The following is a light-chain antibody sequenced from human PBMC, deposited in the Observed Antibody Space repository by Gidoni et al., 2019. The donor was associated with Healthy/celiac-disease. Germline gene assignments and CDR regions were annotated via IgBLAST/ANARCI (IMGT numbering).Light chain of an antibody. Sequence: EIVMTQSPATLSGSPGERATLSCRASQSVSSNLAWYQQKPGQAPRLLIYGASTRAPGIPARFSGSGSGTEFTLTISSLQSEDFAVYYCQQYNNWPPTFGQGTKVEIK. J-gene: IGKJ1*01. V-gene: IGKV3-15*01. CDR1: QSVSSN. CDR3: QQYNNWPPT. CDR2: GAS.